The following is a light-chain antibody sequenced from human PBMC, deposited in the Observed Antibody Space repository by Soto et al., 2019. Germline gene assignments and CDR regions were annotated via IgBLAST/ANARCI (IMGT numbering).Light chain of an antibody. J-gene: IGKJ1*01. CDR2: WAS. CDR3: QQYLCIPRT. V-gene: IGKV4-1*01. Sequence: QFPDPPALLQGSRTTIXCKSXQRVXYSANNKNCLAWYQQKPGQPPKLLIYWASTREPGVPDRFSGNGSGTDFTLTISSLQAEDVAVYYCQQYLCIPRTFGHRTNVVIK. CDR1: QRVXYSANNKNC.